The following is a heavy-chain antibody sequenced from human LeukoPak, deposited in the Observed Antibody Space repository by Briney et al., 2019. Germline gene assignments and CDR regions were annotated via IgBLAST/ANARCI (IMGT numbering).Heavy chain of an antibody. D-gene: IGHD3-9*01. CDR3: ARNRGFLTGYYRFDY. Sequence: PGGSLRLSCAASGFTFSSYSMNWVRQAPGKGLEWVAVVSYDGSNKYYADSVKGRFTISRDNSKNTLYLQMNSLRADDTAVYYCARNRGFLTGYYRFDYWGQGTLVTVSS. V-gene: IGHV3-30*03. CDR2: VSYDGSNK. CDR1: GFTFSSYS. J-gene: IGHJ4*02.